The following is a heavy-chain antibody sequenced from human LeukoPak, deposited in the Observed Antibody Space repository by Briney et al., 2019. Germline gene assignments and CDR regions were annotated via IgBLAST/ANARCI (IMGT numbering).Heavy chain of an antibody. CDR1: GGSISSYY. D-gene: IGHD5-24*01. V-gene: IGHV4-59*01. CDR2: IYYSGST. J-gene: IGHJ4*02. Sequence: PSETLSLTCTVSGGSISSYYWSWIRQPPGKGLEWIGCIYYSGSTNYNPSLKSRVTISVDTSKNQFSLKLSSVTAADTAVYYCARGRDGIIGDFDYWGQGTLVTVSS. CDR3: ARGRDGIIGDFDY.